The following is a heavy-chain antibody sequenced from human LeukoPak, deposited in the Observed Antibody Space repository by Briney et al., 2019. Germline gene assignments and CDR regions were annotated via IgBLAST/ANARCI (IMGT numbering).Heavy chain of an antibody. V-gene: IGHV4-59*08. CDR1: GGSISSYY. CDR3: TRQIVVVPAALYWFDP. J-gene: IGHJ5*02. D-gene: IGHD2-2*01. CDR2: IYYSGSI. Sequence: SETLSLTCTVSGGSISSYYWNWIRQPPGKGLEWIWYIYYSGSINYNPSLKSRVTISVDTSKNQFSLKLSSVTFADTAVYYCTRQIVVVPAALYWFDPWGQGTLVTVSS.